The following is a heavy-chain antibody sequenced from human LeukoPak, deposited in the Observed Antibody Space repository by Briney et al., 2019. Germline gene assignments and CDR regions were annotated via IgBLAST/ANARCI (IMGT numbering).Heavy chain of an antibody. CDR1: GYTFTDYY. CDR3: ARPGVTPDTNWFDS. CDR2: INPNGGGT. J-gene: IGHJ5*01. D-gene: IGHD5-18*01. V-gene: IGHV1-2*02. Sequence: ASVKVSCKASGYTFTDYYMHWLRQAPGQGLEWMGWINPNGGGTNYVQKFQGRVTMTRDTSISTVYVELSRLTSDDTAVYYRARPGVTPDTNWFDSWGQGTLVTVSS.